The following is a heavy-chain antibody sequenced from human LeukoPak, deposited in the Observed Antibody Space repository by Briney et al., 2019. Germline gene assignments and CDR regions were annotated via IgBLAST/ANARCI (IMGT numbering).Heavy chain of an antibody. D-gene: IGHD6-13*01. CDR1: GLTFSSYA. V-gene: IGHV3-53*01. CDR2: VYSGGST. Sequence: GGSLRLSCAASGLTFSSYAMSWVRQAPGKGLEWVSVVYSGGSTFYADSVKGRFTISRDNSKNTLYLHMNSLRAEDTAVYYCARPSWGSSSWYYFDYWGQGTLVTVSS. J-gene: IGHJ4*02. CDR3: ARPSWGSSSWYYFDY.